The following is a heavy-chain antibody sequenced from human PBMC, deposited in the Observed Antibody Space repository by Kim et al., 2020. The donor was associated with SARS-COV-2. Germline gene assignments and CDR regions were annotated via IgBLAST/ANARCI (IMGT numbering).Heavy chain of an antibody. Sequence: SETLSLTCTVSSDSISSGNYYWGWIRQPPGKGLEWIGSIYYSGTTYYSPPLKSRVTISVDTSKNQFSLKLNYVTAADTAVYYCARHGKYDEILTAYNPHFDCWGQGTLVTVSS. CDR1: SDSISSGNYY. V-gene: IGHV4-39*01. CDR2: IYYSGTT. J-gene: IGHJ4*02. D-gene: IGHD3-9*01. CDR3: ARHGKYDEILTAYNPHFDC.